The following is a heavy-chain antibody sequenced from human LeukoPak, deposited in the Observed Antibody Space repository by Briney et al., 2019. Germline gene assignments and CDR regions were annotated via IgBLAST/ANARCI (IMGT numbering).Heavy chain of an antibody. V-gene: IGHV4-4*02. Sequence: SETLSPTCAVSGGSISSSNWWSWVRQPPGKGLVWIGEIYHSGSTNYNPSLKSRVTISVDKSKNQFSLKLSSVTAADTAVYYCARNLIPEQLVLNFWGQGTLVTVSS. CDR2: IYHSGST. J-gene: IGHJ4*02. CDR3: ARNLIPEQLVLNF. D-gene: IGHD6-13*01. CDR1: GGSISSSNW.